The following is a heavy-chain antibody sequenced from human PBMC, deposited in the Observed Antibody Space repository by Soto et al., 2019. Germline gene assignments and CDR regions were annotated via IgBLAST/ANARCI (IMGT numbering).Heavy chain of an antibody. V-gene: IGHV3-30*18. CDR1: GFTFSRYG. Sequence: QVQLVESGGGVVQPGRSLRLSCAASGFTFSRYGMHWVRQAPGKGLEWVAVISYDGSNKYYADSVKGRFTISRDNSKNTLYLQMNSLRAEDTAVYYCANDVLPAAHDAFDIWGQGTMVTVSS. CDR2: ISYDGSNK. J-gene: IGHJ3*02. D-gene: IGHD2-2*01. CDR3: ANDVLPAAHDAFDI.